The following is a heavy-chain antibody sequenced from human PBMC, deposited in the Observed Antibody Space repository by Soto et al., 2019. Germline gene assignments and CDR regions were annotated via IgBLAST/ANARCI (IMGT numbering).Heavy chain of an antibody. V-gene: IGHV1-46*01. CDR3: AGGNCAGDCYFDY. D-gene: IGHD2-21*02. J-gene: IGHJ4*02. Sequence: QVQLVQSGTEVKKPGASVKISCKASGYTFTGYYIYWVRQAPGQGLEFMGAINSGGGNTDYAQKFQGRVTVTRDTSTSTVYMELTSRRFDVTAVYYCAGGNCAGDCYFDYWGQGTLVTVSS. CDR1: GYTFTGYY. CDR2: INSGGGNT.